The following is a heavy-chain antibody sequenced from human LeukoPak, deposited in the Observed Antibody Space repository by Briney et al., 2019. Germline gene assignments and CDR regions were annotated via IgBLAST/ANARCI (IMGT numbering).Heavy chain of an antibody. V-gene: IGHV3-30*02. CDR1: AFTLSSYG. Sequence: GGSLRLSCAASAFTLSSYGMSWVRQAPGKGLEWVAFIRFDGTSEFYADSVKARFTISRDNSQNTVSLQLNNLRIEDTALYYCAKTSLSDPSGHYYYMDVWGKGTTVTVSS. CDR2: IRFDGTSE. J-gene: IGHJ6*03. D-gene: IGHD3-3*01. CDR3: AKTSLSDPSGHYYYMDV.